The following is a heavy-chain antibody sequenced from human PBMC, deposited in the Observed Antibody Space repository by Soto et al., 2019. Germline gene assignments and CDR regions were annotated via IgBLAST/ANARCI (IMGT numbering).Heavy chain of an antibody. CDR3: ARCPGISSGWDGGYYYGMDV. J-gene: IGHJ6*02. D-gene: IGHD6-19*01. Sequence: GASVKVSCKASGGTFSSYAISWVRQAPGQGLEWMGGIIPIFGTANYAQKFQGRVTITADESTSTAYMELSSLRSEDTAVYYCARCPGISSGWDGGYYYGMDVWGQGTTVTVSS. CDR2: IIPIFGTA. CDR1: GGTFSSYA. V-gene: IGHV1-69*13.